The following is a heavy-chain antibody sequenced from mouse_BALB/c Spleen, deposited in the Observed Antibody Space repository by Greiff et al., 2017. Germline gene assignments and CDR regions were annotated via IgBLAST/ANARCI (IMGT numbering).Heavy chain of an antibody. CDR2: IWGDGST. D-gene: IGHD2-2*01. J-gene: IGHJ1*01. CDR1: GFSLTGYG. Sequence: VQLVESGPGLVAPSQSLSITCTVSGFSLTGYGVNWVRQTPGKGLEWLGMIWGDGSTDYNSALISRLSISKNNSKSEVFLKMNSLQTDDTARYYWARDRTMVTTGYFDVWGAGTTVTVSS. V-gene: IGHV2-6-7*01. CDR3: ARDRTMVTTGYFDV.